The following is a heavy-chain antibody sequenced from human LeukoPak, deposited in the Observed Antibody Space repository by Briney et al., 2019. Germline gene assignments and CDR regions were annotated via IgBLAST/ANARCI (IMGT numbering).Heavy chain of an antibody. Sequence: PSETLSLTCAVYGGSFSGYYWSWIRQPPGKGLEWIGEINHSGSTNYNPSLKSRVTISVDTSKNQFSLKLSSVTAADTAVYYCARGKVTVGPWGQGTRVTVSS. CDR1: GGSFSGYY. J-gene: IGHJ5*02. CDR3: ARGKVTVGP. V-gene: IGHV4-34*01. D-gene: IGHD2-21*02. CDR2: INHSGST.